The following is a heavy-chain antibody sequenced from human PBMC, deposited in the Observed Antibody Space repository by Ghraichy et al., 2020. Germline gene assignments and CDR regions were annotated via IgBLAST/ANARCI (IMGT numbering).Heavy chain of an antibody. V-gene: IGHV4-34*01. CDR1: GGSFSGYY. D-gene: IGHD3-10*01. Sequence: SETLSLTCAVYGGSFSGYYWTWIRQPPGKGLEWIGEINHSGNTNYNPSLKSRVTISVVTSKNQFSLKLSSVTAADTAVYYCARVSQLLWFREFSADYYGMDVWGQETTVTVSS. CDR2: INHSGNT. CDR3: ARVSQLLWFREFSADYYGMDV. J-gene: IGHJ6*02.